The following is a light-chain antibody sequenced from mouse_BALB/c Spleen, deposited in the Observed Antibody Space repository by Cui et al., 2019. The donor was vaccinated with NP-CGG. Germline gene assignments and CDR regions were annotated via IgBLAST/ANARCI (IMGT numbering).Light chain of an antibody. CDR1: TGAVTTSNY. CDR2: GTK. CDR3: ALWYSNHWV. V-gene: IGLV1*01. Sequence: AVVTQGYALTTSPGETVTLTCRSNTGAVTTSNYANWVQEKPDHLFAGLIGGTKNRAPGVPARFSGSLIGDKAALTITGAQTEDEAIYFCALWYSNHWVFGGGTKLTVL. J-gene: IGLJ1*01.